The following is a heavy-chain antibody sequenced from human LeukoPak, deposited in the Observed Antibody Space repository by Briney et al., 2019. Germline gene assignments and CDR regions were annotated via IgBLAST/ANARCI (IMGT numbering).Heavy chain of an antibody. V-gene: IGHV3-7*03. CDR1: GITFSRYW. CDR3: VRESGYSFDY. J-gene: IGHJ4*02. Sequence: GGSLRLSCVASGITFSRYWMRWVRQAPGKGLEWVANIKQDGSEKNYVDSVKGRFTIFRDNAKNSLYLQMNSLRAEDTAVYYCVRESGYSFDYWGQGSLVTVSS. D-gene: IGHD3-3*01. CDR2: IKQDGSEK.